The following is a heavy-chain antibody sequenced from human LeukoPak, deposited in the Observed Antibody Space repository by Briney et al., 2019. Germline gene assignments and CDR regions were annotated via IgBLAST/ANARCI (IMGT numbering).Heavy chain of an antibody. CDR1: GFTFSSYA. CDR2: TSGSGGST. V-gene: IGHV3-23*01. J-gene: IGHJ4*02. CDR3: AKDQRRGYCNSASCYIDF. D-gene: IGHD2-2*02. Sequence: PGGSLRLSCAASGFTFSSYAMTWVRQAPGMGLERVSVTSGSGGSTYYADSVKGRFTISRDNSKNTLYLQMNSLRAEDTAVYYCAKDQRRGYCNSASCYIDFWGQGTLVTVSS.